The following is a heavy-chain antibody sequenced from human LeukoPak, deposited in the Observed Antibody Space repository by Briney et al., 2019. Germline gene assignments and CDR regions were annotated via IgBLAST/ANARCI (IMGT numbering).Heavy chain of an antibody. CDR2: TYYRSKWYN. Sequence: SQTLSLTCALSGDSVSSNSAAWNWIRQSPSRGLEWLGRTYYRSKWYNDYAVSVKSRITINPDTSKNQFSLQLNSVTAADTAVYYCARLYYYDSSGYYYTFDYWGQGTLVTVSS. CDR1: GDSVSSNSAA. J-gene: IGHJ4*02. CDR3: ARLYYYDSSGYYYTFDY. D-gene: IGHD3-22*01. V-gene: IGHV6-1*01.